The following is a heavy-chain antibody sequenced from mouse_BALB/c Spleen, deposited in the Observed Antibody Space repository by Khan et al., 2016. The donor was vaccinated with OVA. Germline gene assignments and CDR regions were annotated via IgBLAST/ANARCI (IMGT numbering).Heavy chain of an antibody. D-gene: IGHD2-13*01. CDR3: ARHEHGESVYLNF. CDR2: INTFTGEP. J-gene: IGHJ2*01. V-gene: IGHV9-1*02. CDR1: GYTFTDFR. Sequence: QIQLVQSGPELRKPGETVNISCQTSGYTFTDFRVNWVKQAPGMGLMWMVCINTFTGEPTYGDDFKGRFAFSLETSASTAHLQINYLKNEDMATDVCARHEHGESVYLNFWGQGTTLTVSS.